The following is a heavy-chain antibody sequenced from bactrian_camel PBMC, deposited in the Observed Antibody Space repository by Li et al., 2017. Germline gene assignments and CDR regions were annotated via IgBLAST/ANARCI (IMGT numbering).Heavy chain of an antibody. CDR1: GSTFEDSD. Sequence: HVQLVESGGGSVQAGGSLRLSCTAPGSTFEDSDMGWYRQAPGNECELVSTLDSDGTTVYADSVNGRFTISRDNAKNMMYLQMNSLNPEDDAMYYCAARGFRGGCTFAERAFDIWGQGTQVTVS. CDR3: AARGFRGGCTFAERAFDI. CDR2: LDSDGTT. D-gene: IGHD3*01. J-gene: IGHJ4*01. V-gene: IGHV3S55*01.